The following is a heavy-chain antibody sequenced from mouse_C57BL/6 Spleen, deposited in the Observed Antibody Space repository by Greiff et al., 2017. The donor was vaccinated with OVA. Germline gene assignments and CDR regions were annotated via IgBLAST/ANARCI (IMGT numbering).Heavy chain of an antibody. CDR2: IYPRSGNT. V-gene: IGHV1-81*01. CDR3: ARSYEDYAMDY. CDR1: GYTFTSYG. Sequence: VQLQQSGAELARPGASVKLSCKASGYTFTSYGISWVKQRTGQGLEWIGEIYPRSGNTYYNEKFKGKGTLTADKSSSTAYMELRSLTSEDSAVYFCARSYEDYAMDYWGQGTSVTVSS. J-gene: IGHJ4*01. D-gene: IGHD1-1*01.